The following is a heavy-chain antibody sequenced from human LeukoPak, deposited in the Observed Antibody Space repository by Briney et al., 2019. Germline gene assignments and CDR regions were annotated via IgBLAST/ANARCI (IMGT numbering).Heavy chain of an antibody. V-gene: IGHV3-21*04. CDR2: ISSSSSYI. CDR3: ARDLLYSSSSPALSDY. CDR1: GFTFSSYS. D-gene: IGHD6-6*01. J-gene: IGHJ4*02. Sequence: GGSLRLSCAASGFTFSSYSMNWVRQAPGKGLEWVSSISSSSSYIYYADSVKGRFTISRDNAKNSLYLQMNSLRAEDTALYYCARDLLYSSSSPALSDYWGQGTLVTVSS.